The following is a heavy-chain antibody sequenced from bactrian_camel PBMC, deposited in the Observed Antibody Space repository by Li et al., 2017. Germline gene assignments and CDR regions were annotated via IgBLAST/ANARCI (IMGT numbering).Heavy chain of an antibody. CDR3: AAGTRIIVGDYCDGITD. D-gene: IGHD3*01. V-gene: IGHV3S1*01. CDR2: IYLNSHRA. CDR1: DYAYEFDC. J-gene: IGHJ4*01. Sequence: VQLVESGGGSAQPGGSLTLSCASPDYAYEFDCMGWFRQVPGKERERVASIYLNSHRAIYGSSVKGRFTISQDNAKNIIYLQMSSLTPDDTAMYYCAAGTRIIVGDYCDGITDWGQGTQVTVS.